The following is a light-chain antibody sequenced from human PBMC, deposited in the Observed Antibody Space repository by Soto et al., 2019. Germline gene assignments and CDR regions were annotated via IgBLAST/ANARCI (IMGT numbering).Light chain of an antibody. V-gene: IGKV1-33*01. CDR1: QDISNY. CDR3: QQYDNLPPYT. Sequence: DIQMTQSPCSLSASVGDRVTITCQASQDISNYLNWYQQKPGKAPKLLIYDASNLETGVPSRFSGSASGTDFTFTISSLQPEDIATYYCQQYDNLPPYTFGQGTKLEIK. J-gene: IGKJ2*01. CDR2: DAS.